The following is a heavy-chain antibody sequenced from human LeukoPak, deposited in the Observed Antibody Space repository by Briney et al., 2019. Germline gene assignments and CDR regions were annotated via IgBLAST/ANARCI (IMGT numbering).Heavy chain of an antibody. CDR2: IYPGDSDT. D-gene: IGHD3-10*01. J-gene: IGHJ4*02. Sequence: GESLKISCKGSGYSFTSYWISWVRQMPGKGLEWMGIIYPGDSDTRYSPSFQGQVTISADKSISTAYLQWSSLKASDTAMYYCARGEITMVRGVIPSSFDYWGQGTLVTVSS. CDR1: GYSFTSYW. V-gene: IGHV5-51*01. CDR3: ARGEITMVRGVIPSSFDY.